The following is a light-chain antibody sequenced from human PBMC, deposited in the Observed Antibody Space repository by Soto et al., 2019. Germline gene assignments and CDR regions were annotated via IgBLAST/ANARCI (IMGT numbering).Light chain of an antibody. CDR1: SSDVGSYNL. CDR2: EVS. Sequence: QSVLTQPASVSGSPGQSITISCTGTSSDVGSYNLVSWYQQHPGKAPKLMIYEVSKRPSGVSNRFSGSKSGHTASLTISRIQAEDEADYYCCSYACSSTFVVFGGGTKVTVL. CDR3: CSYACSSTFVV. J-gene: IGLJ3*02. V-gene: IGLV2-23*02.